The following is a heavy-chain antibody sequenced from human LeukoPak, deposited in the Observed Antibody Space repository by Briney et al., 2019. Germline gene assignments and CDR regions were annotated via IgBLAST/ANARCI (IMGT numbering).Heavy chain of an antibody. D-gene: IGHD3-22*01. J-gene: IGHJ5*02. V-gene: IGHV4-31*03. CDR3: ARDQRYYYDSSGYYYGWFDP. Sequence: TLSLTCTVSGGSISSGGYYWSWIRQHPGKGLEWIGYIYYSGSTYYNPSLKSRVTISVDTSKNQFSLKLSSVTAADTAVYYCARDQRYYYDSSGYYYGWFDPWGQGTLVTVSS. CDR1: GGSISSGGYY. CDR2: IYYSGST.